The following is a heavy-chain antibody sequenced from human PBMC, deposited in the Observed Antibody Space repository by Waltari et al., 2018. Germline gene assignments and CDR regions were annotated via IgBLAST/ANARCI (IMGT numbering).Heavy chain of an antibody. CDR3: ARAIYGDPFDY. Sequence: QLQLQESGPGLVKPSENLSLTCTVSGGSISSSSYYWGWIRQPPGKGLAWIGSIYYRGSTYYNPSLKSRVTISVDTSKNQFSLKLSSVTAADTAVYYCARAIYGDPFDYWGQGTLVTVSS. D-gene: IGHD4-17*01. V-gene: IGHV4-39*07. CDR1: GGSISSSSYY. J-gene: IGHJ4*02. CDR2: IYYRGST.